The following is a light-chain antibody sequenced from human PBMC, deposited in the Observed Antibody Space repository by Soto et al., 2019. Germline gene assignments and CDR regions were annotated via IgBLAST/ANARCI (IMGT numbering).Light chain of an antibody. V-gene: IGKV1-39*01. CDR3: QQSYTAPPT. CDR1: QSISNF. CDR2: AAS. Sequence: DIQMTQSPSSLSASVGDRVTITCRASQSISNFLNWYQQIPGEAPKLLIYAASSLQSGVPSRFSGSGSGTDFTLTISSLQPEDFATYYCQQSYTAPPTFGQGTKVDIK. J-gene: IGKJ1*01.